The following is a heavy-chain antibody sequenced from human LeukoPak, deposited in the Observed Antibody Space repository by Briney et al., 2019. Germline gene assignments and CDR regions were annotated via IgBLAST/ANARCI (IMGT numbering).Heavy chain of an antibody. D-gene: IGHD3-22*01. CDR3: ARDTGGSGYSYGYFDY. CDR2: IYTSGST. V-gene: IGHV4-4*07. J-gene: IGHJ4*02. CDR1: GGSISSYY. Sequence: PSETLSLTCTVSGGSISSYYWSWIRQPAGKGLEWIGRIYTSGSTNYNPSLKSRVTMSVDTSKNQFSLKLSSVTAADTAVYYCARDTGGSGYSYGYFDYWGQGTLVTVSS.